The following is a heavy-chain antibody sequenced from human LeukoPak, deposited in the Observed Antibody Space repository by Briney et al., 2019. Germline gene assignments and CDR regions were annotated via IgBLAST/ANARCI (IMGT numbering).Heavy chain of an antibody. CDR1: GGSIRSYY. V-gene: IGHV4-59*01. CDR3: ARSDGGFDP. D-gene: IGHD2-21*02. CDR2: IYYSGST. J-gene: IGHJ5*02. Sequence: SETLSLTCSVSGGSIRSYYWSWIRQPPGKGLEWIGYIYYSGSTNYNPSLKSRVTISVDTSKNQFSLRLSSVTAADTAVYHCARSDGGFDPWGQGTLVTVSS.